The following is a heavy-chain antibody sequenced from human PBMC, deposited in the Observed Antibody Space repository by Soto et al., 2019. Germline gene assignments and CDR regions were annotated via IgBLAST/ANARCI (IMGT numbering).Heavy chain of an antibody. CDR2: ILVSDST. CDR3: AKATATGGGAFDI. CDR1: GFICSSYD. D-gene: IGHD2-8*02. V-gene: IGHV3-23*01. Sequence: GESLKISCAASGFICSSYDMSWVRQAPGKALEWVSTILVSDSTHYEDSVRGRFTISRDRFKNTVYLQMNSLTAGDTAVYYCAKATATGGGAFDICGQGTVVTVSS. J-gene: IGHJ3*02.